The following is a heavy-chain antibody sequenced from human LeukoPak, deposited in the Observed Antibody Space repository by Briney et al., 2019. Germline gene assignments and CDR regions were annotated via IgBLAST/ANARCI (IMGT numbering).Heavy chain of an antibody. V-gene: IGHV3-33*08. J-gene: IGHJ4*02. D-gene: IGHD6-13*01. CDR2: IWYDGSNK. Sequence: PGGSLRLSCAASGFTFSTYGMHWVRQAPGKGLEWVTVIWYDGSNKYYADSVKGRFTISRDNSKNTLYLQMNSLRAEDTAVYYCARVGSPYSSSWYIDYWGQGTLVTVSS. CDR3: ARVGSPYSSSWYIDY. CDR1: GFTFSTYG.